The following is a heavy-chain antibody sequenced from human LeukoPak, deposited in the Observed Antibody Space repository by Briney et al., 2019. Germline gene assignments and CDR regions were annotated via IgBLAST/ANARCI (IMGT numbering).Heavy chain of an antibody. CDR1: GFTFSSYW. CDR2: INSDGSST. J-gene: IGHJ4*02. Sequence: GGSLRLSCAASGFTFSSYWMHWVRQATGKGLVWVSRINSDGSSTSYADSVKGRFTISRDNAKNTLYLQMNSLRAEDTAVYYCARDPYYYDSSGYYRDDYFDYWGQGTLVTVSS. D-gene: IGHD3-22*01. CDR3: ARDPYYYDSSGYYRDDYFDY. V-gene: IGHV3-74*01.